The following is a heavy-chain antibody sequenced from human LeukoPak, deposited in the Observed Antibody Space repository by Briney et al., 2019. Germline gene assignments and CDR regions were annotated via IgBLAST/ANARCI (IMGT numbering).Heavy chain of an antibody. J-gene: IGHJ4*02. CDR2: IYHSGST. CDR3: ARAQTSMEYYFDY. CDR1: GGSISSGGYS. Sequence: PSETLSLTCAVSGGSISSGGYSWSWIRQPPGKGLEWTGYIYHSGSTYYNPSLKSRVTISVDRSKNQFSLKLSSVTAADTAVYYCARAQTSMEYYFDYWGQGTLVTVSS. D-gene: IGHD2/OR15-2a*01. V-gene: IGHV4-30-2*01.